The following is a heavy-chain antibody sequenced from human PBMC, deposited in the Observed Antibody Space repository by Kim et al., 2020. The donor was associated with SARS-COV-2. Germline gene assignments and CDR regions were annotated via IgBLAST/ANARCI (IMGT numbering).Heavy chain of an antibody. CDR3: AKVGAAAGTPGRYFQH. CDR1: GFTFSSYA. J-gene: IGHJ1*01. D-gene: IGHD6-13*01. Sequence: GGSLRLSCAASGFTFSSYAMSWVRQAPGKGLEWVSAISGSGGSTYYADSVKGRFTISRDNSKNTLYLQRNSLRAEDTAVYYCAKVGAAAGTPGRYFQHWGQGTLVTVS. V-gene: IGHV3-23*01. CDR2: ISGSGGST.